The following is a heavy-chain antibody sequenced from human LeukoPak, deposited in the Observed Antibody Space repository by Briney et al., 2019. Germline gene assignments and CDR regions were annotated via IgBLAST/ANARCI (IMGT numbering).Heavy chain of an antibody. Sequence: GESLKISCKGSGYSFTTYWLAWVRQMPRKGLEWMAITHPRDSDIRYSPPFQGQVTISADKSISTAYLQWNSLKASDTAIYYCARMIGLGEVSPYFDYWGQGSLVTVSS. V-gene: IGHV5-51*01. J-gene: IGHJ4*02. CDR1: GYSFTTYW. D-gene: IGHD3-16*02. CDR2: THPRDSDI. CDR3: ARMIGLGEVSPYFDY.